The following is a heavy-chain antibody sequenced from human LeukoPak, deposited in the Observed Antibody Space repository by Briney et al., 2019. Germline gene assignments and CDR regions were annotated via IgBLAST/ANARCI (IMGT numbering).Heavy chain of an antibody. V-gene: IGHV4-59*01. CDR3: ARVGRGDHTWGSYYCDH. D-gene: IGHD3-16*01. Sequence: PSETLSLTCTVSGDSFRSYQWSWLRQPPGKGLEWIGYISSSGSTSYNPSLKSRLTISVDMPKNQFSLKLTSVTAADTAVYYCARVGRGDHTWGSYYCDHWGQGTLVSVSS. CDR2: ISSSGST. J-gene: IGHJ4*02. CDR1: GDSFRSYQ.